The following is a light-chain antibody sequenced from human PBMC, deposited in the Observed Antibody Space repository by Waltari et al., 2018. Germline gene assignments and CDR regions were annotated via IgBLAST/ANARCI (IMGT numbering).Light chain of an antibody. CDR2: GAS. V-gene: IGKV1-39*01. CDR1: QSISKY. Sequence: DIQMTQSPSSLSASVGDRVTITCRASQSISKYLNWYKQKPGKAPKLLIYGASSLQSGVPPRFSGSGSGTEFTLTISSLQPEDFAVYYCQQYRWAPHTFGQGTKLEIK. J-gene: IGKJ2*01. CDR3: QQYRWAPHT.